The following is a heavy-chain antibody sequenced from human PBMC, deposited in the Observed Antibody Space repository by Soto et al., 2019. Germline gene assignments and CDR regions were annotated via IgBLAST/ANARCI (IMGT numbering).Heavy chain of an antibody. CDR2: IYWDDDK. CDR1: GFSLSTRGVG. D-gene: IGHD1-1*01. CDR3: AREPRLTRYHFDY. V-gene: IGHV2-5*02. Sequence: QITLKEYGPTLVKPTQTLTLTCTFSGFSLSTRGVGVGWIRQPPAKALEWLDLIYWDDDKRYSPTLKSRLTSAKYTSNSHVALTKTTLDPVDTATYYCAREPRLTRYHFDYWGQGTLVTVSS. J-gene: IGHJ4*02.